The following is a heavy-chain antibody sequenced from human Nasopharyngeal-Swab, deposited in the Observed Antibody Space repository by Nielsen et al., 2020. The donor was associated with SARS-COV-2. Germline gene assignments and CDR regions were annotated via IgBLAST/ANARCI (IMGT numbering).Heavy chain of an antibody. CDR3: ARELKTYYYGSDPSWGFAP. Sequence: SVKVSCKASGGAFSSYAISWVRQAPGQGLEWMGGIIPIFGTANYAQKFQGRVTITADESTSTAYMELSSLRSEDTAVYYCARELKTYYYGSDPSWGFAPWGQGTLVTVSS. V-gene: IGHV1-69*13. CDR2: IIPIFGTA. J-gene: IGHJ5*02. CDR1: GGAFSSYA. D-gene: IGHD3-10*01.